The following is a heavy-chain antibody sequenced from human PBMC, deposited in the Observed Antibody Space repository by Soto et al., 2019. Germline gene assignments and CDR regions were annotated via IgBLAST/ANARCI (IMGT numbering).Heavy chain of an antibody. V-gene: IGHV3-30-3*01. CDR1: GFTFSSYA. J-gene: IGHJ4*02. D-gene: IGHD2-15*01. CDR2: ISYDGSNK. Sequence: QVQLVESGGGVVQPGRSLRLSCAASGFTFSSYAMHWVRQAPGKGLEWVAVISYDGSNKYYADSVKGRFTISRDNSKNPLYLQMTSLRAEDPAVYYCARVPSSSGRAPFAYWGQGTLVTVSS. CDR3: ARVPSSSGRAPFAY.